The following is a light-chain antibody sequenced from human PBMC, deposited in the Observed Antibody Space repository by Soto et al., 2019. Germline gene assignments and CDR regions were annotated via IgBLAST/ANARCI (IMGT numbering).Light chain of an antibody. CDR3: LQHNSYPWLT. J-gene: IGKJ4*01. CDR2: AAS. V-gene: IGKV1-17*01. CDR1: QGIRNE. Sequence: DIQMTQSPSSLCASVGDRVTITCRATQGIRNELGWYQQKPGKAPKRLIYAASSLQSGVPSRFSGSGSGTEFTLTISSLQPEDFATYYCLQHNSYPWLTFGGGTKVEIK.